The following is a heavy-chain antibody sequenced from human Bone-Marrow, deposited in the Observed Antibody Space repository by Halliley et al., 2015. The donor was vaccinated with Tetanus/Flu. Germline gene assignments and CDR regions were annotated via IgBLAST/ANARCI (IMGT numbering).Heavy chain of an antibody. J-gene: IGHJ4*02. CDR2: GIT. V-gene: IGHV4-59*01. D-gene: IGHD2-15*01. Sequence: GITNYNPALKNRVPISLDTSPNQFSLQLSSVTAADTAVYYCARETRYCSGGSCYSTISYFDSWGQGALVTVSS. CDR3: ARETRYCSGGSCYSTISYFDS.